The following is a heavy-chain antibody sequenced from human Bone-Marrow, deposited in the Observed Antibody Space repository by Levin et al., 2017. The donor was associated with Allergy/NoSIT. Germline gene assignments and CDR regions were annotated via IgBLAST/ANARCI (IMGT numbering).Heavy chain of an antibody. J-gene: IGHJ3*02. CDR3: AKVAEMATINALDI. CDR2: ISGSGGST. V-gene: IGHV3-23*01. Sequence: PGGSLRLSCVVSGFTFSNYAMSWVRQAPGKGLEWVSVISGSGGSTYYADSVKGRFTISRDNSKKTLYFQMNSLRAEDTAIYYCAKVAEMATINALDIWGQGTMVTVSS. D-gene: IGHD5-24*01. CDR1: GFTFSNYA.